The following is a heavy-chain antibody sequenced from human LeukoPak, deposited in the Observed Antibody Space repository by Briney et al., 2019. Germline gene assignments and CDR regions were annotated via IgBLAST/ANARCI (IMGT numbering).Heavy chain of an antibody. CDR3: ARDRKGMDSSGYSKGFGWFDP. CDR1: GYTFTGYY. CDR2: INPNSGGT. D-gene: IGHD3-22*01. Sequence: ASVKVSCKASGYTFTGYYMHWVRQAPGQGLEWMGWINPNSGGTNYAQKFQGRVTMTRDTPISTAYMELSRLRSDDTAVYYCARDRKGMDSSGYSKGFGWFDPWGQGTLVTVSS. J-gene: IGHJ5*02. V-gene: IGHV1-2*02.